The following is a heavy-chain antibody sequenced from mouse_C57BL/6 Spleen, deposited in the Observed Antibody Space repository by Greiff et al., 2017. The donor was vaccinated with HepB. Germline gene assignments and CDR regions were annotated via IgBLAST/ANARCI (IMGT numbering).Heavy chain of an antibody. V-gene: IGHV5-4*01. J-gene: IGHJ1*03. CDR2: ISDGGSYT. CDR3: AREGGKGGWYFDV. CDR1: GFTFSSYA. D-gene: IGHD1-3*01. Sequence: EVQLVESGGGLVKPGGSLKLSCAASGFTFSSYAMSWVRQTPEKRLEWVATISDGGSYTYYPDNVKGRFTISRDNAKNNLYLQMSHLKSEDTAMYYCAREGGKGGWYFDVWGTGTTVTVSS.